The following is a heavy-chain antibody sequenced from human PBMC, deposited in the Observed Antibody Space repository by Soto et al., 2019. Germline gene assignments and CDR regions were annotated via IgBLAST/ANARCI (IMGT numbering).Heavy chain of an antibody. CDR2: ISWNSGSI. V-gene: IGHV3-9*01. D-gene: IGHD3-22*01. CDR3: AKDISYDSSGPVDY. CDR1: GFTFDDYA. J-gene: IGHJ4*02. Sequence: EVQLVESGGGLVQPGRSLRLSCAASGFTFDDYAMHWVRQAPGKGLEWVSGISWNSGSIGYADSVKGRFTISRDNAKNSLYLQMNSLRAEDTALYYCAKDISYDSSGPVDYWGQGTLVTVSS.